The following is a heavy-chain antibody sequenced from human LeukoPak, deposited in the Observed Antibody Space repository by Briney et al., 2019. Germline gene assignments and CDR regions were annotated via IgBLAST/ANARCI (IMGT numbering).Heavy chain of an antibody. J-gene: IGHJ5*02. CDR3: ARVEWDYWFDP. V-gene: IGHV3-66*01. CDR2: IYSGGST. Sequence: GGSLRLSCAASGFTVSSNYMSWVRQAPGKGLEWVSVIYSGGSTYYADSVKGRFTISRDNSKNTLYLQMNSLRAEDTAVYYCARVEWDYWFDPWGQGTLVAVSS. D-gene: IGHD1-26*01. CDR1: GFTVSSNY.